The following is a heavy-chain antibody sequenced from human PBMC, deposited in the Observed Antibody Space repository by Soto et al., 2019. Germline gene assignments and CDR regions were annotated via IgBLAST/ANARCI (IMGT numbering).Heavy chain of an antibody. D-gene: IGHD1-26*01. V-gene: IGHV3-23*01. Sequence: EVQLLQSGGGLVQPGGSLRLSCAASGFAFRTYAMSWVRQAPGKGLEWVSAISGSGDNTYYTDPVKGRFTISRDNSENSLHLQMTRLRPEDTAIYYCGKDFKLGGGPFIDQWGQVPRVTVSS. CDR1: GFAFRTYA. J-gene: IGHJ4*02. CDR2: ISGSGDNT. CDR3: GKDFKLGGGPFIDQ.